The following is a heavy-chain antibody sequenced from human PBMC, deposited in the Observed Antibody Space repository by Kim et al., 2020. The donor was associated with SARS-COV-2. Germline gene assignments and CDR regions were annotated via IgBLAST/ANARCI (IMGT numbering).Heavy chain of an antibody. D-gene: IGHD2-15*01. V-gene: IGHV4-59*01. Sequence: TRVTISVDTSKNQFSLKLSSVTAADTAVYYCARAWDSYCSGGSCLVYFDYWGQGTLVTVSS. J-gene: IGHJ4*02. CDR3: ARAWDSYCSGGSCLVYFDY.